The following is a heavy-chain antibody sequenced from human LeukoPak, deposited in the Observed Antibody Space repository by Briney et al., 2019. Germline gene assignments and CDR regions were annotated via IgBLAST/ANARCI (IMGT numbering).Heavy chain of an antibody. J-gene: IGHJ3*02. Sequence: GGSLRLSCAASGFTFTNYAMSWLRQAPGKGLEWVSAISGGGGNTDYADSVKGQLTISRDNAKNSLYLQMNSLRAEDTALYYCARVGHFGWGAFDIWGQGTMVTVSS. D-gene: IGHD6-19*01. CDR2: ISGGGGNT. CDR3: ARVGHFGWGAFDI. CDR1: GFTFTNYA. V-gene: IGHV3-23*01.